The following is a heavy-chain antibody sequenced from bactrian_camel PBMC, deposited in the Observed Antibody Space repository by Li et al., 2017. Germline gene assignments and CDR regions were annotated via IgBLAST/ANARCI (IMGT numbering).Heavy chain of an antibody. CDR3: AADGVGCGPGGNPYQYLY. D-gene: IGHD2*01. J-gene: IGHJ4*01. CDR2: IAKYGST. V-gene: IGHV3S53*01. CDR1: GYTYSYGNYC. Sequence: QVQLVESGGGSVQAGGSLRLSCVASGYTYSYGNYCMGWFRQAPGKEREGVVVIAKYGSTRYADSVKGRFTISKDSAKDTLYLQMDSLKPADTAKYHCAADGVGCGPGGNPYQYLYWGQGTQVTVS.